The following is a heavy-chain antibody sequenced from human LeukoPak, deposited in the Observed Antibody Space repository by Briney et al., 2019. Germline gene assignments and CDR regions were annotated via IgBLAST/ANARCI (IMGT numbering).Heavy chain of an antibody. CDR3: ASASYCKGGSCYSVH. CDR2: IWYDGSNK. J-gene: IGHJ4*02. D-gene: IGHD2-15*01. Sequence: GGSLRLSCAASGFTLSSYGMHWVRQAPGKGLEWVAVIWYDGSNKYYADSVKGRFTISRDNSKNTLYLQMNSLRAEDTAVYYCASASYCKGGSCYSVHWGQGTLVTVSS. CDR1: GFTLSSYG. V-gene: IGHV3-33*01.